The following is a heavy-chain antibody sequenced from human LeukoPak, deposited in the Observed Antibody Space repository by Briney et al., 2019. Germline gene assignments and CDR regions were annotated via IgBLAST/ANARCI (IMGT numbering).Heavy chain of an antibody. V-gene: IGHV1-2*06. Sequence: GASVKVSCKASGYTFTAYYMHWVRQAPGQGLEWVGRINPNSGDTNYAQKFQGRVTMTRDTSISTVYMELTGLRSDDTAVYYCARDVSGISSATDTFDTWGQGTVVTVSS. D-gene: IGHD1-14*01. CDR3: ARDVSGISSATDTFDT. CDR2: INPNSGDT. CDR1: GYTFTAYY. J-gene: IGHJ3*02.